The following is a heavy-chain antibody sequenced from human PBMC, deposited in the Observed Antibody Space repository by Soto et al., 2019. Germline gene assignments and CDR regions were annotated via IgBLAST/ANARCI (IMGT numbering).Heavy chain of an antibody. Sequence: QVQLQQWGAGLLKPSETLSLTCAVYGGSFSGYYWSWIRQPPGKGLEWIGEINHSGSTNYNPSLKSRVTISVDTSKNQFSLKLSSVTAADTAVYYCARDTNPPYYYGSGSFYGMDVWGQGTTVSVSS. CDR3: ARDTNPPYYYGSGSFYGMDV. J-gene: IGHJ6*02. V-gene: IGHV4-34*01. CDR1: GGSFSGYY. D-gene: IGHD3-10*01. CDR2: INHSGST.